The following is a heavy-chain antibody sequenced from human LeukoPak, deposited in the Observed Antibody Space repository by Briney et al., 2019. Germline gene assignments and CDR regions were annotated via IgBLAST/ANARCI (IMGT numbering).Heavy chain of an antibody. CDR3: ATRGAKGGYYYMDV. CDR1: GYNFTHYW. J-gene: IGHJ6*03. D-gene: IGHD3-10*01. V-gene: IGHV5-51*01. Sequence: GESLKISCKGSGYNFTHYWIAWVRQMPGKGPEWVGVIYPGDSDTRYSPSFQGQVTISADESVTTAYLQWSSLRASDTAMYYCATRGAKGGYYYMDVWGKGTTVTVSS. CDR2: IYPGDSDT.